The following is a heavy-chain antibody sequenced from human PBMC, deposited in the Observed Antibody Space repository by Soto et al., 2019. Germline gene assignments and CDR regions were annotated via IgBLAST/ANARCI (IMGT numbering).Heavy chain of an antibody. J-gene: IGHJ6*02. D-gene: IGHD3-9*01. V-gene: IGHV3-30-3*01. CDR2: ISYDGSNK. CDR3: AREGYDILTGYRYYYYYGMDV. Sequence: QVQLVESGGGVVQPGRSLRLSCAASGFTFSSYAMHWVRQAPGKGLEWVAVISYDGSNKYYADSVKGRFTISRDNSKNTLYLQMNSLRAEDTAVYYCAREGYDILTGYRYYYYYGMDVWGQGTTVTVSS. CDR1: GFTFSSYA.